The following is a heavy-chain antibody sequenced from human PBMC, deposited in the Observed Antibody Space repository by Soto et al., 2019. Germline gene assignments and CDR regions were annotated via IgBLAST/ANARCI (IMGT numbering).Heavy chain of an antibody. J-gene: IGHJ4*02. V-gene: IGHV4-39*01. Sequence: QLRLQESGPGLVKPSETLSLICTVSGGSIISSPDWWGWVRQPPGKGPEWIASIYRDGATYYNPSLNSRVTVFVDSSKNQFSLKLTSVTAAXTAIYXXARLAGSSFFTYWGQGTRVTVSS. CDR1: GGSIISSPDW. CDR2: IYRDGAT. CDR3: ARLAGSSFFTY. D-gene: IGHD6-6*01.